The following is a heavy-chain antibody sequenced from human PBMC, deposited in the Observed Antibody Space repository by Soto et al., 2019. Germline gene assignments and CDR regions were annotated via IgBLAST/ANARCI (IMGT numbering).Heavy chain of an antibody. Sequence: PSETLSLTCTVSGGSISSYYWSWIRQPPGKGLEWIGYIYYTGSTYYNPSLKSRVTISVDTSKNQFSLKLSSVTAADTAVYYCARHTTVLLWFGELLHNWFDPWGQGTLVTVSS. D-gene: IGHD3-10*01. V-gene: IGHV4-59*08. CDR3: ARHTTVLLWFGELLHNWFDP. CDR2: IYYTGST. J-gene: IGHJ5*02. CDR1: GGSISSYY.